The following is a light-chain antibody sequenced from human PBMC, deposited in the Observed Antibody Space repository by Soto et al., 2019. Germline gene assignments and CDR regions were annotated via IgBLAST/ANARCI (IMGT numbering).Light chain of an antibody. Sequence: QSVLTQPASVSGSPGQSITISCTGTSSDVGGYSYVSWYQHHPGKAPKLLIYEVSNRPSGISNRFSGSKSGNTASLTISGLQAEDEADYYCSSYTSSTTLNYVFGTGTKVTVL. J-gene: IGLJ1*01. CDR2: EVS. V-gene: IGLV2-14*01. CDR1: SSDVGGYSY. CDR3: SSYTSSTTLNYV.